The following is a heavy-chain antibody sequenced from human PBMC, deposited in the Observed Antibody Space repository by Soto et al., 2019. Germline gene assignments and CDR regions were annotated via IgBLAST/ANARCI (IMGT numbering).Heavy chain of an antibody. V-gene: IGHV4-59*08. J-gene: IGHJ4*02. CDR1: GGSISSYY. CDR2: IYYSGST. D-gene: IGHD2-21*02. CDR3: ARQRTSVVTQAYFDV. Sequence: SETLSLTCTVSGGSISSYYWSWIRQPPGKGLEWIGYIYYSGSTNYNPSLKSRVIMSVDTSKNQFSLKLKSVTAADTALYFCARQRTSVVTQAYFDVWGPGSLVTVSS.